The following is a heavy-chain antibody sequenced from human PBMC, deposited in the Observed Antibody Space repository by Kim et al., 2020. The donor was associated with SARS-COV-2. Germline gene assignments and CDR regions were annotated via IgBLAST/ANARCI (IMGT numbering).Heavy chain of an antibody. J-gene: IGHJ6*03. CDR3: ARLGSSSGWFPYYYMDV. D-gene: IGHD6-19*01. CDR2: IYYSGST. V-gene: IGHV4-59*08. CDR1: GDSITNYY. Sequence: SETLSLTCTVSGDSITNYYWAWIRQPPGRGLEWIGSIYYSGSTSYNPSLKYRLTISLDTSQSPVSLRLTSVTAADTAVYYCARLGSSSGWFPYYYMDVWGKGTAVTV.